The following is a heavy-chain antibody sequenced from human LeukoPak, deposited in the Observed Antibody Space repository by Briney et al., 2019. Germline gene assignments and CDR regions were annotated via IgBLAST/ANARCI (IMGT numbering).Heavy chain of an antibody. CDR3: ARGPICSSTSCSDTFDY. J-gene: IGHJ4*02. CDR1: GGTFISYA. CDR2: IIPILGIA. V-gene: IGHV1-69*04. Sequence: VASVKVSSKASGGTFISYAISWVRQAPGQGLEWMGRIIPILGIANYAQKFQGRVTITADKSTSTAYMELSTLRSEDTAVYYCARGPICSSTSCSDTFDYWGQGTLVTVSS. D-gene: IGHD2-2*01.